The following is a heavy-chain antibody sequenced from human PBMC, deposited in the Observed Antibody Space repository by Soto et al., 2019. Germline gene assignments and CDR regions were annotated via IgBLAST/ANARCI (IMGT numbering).Heavy chain of an antibody. CDR2: IHHSGTT. J-gene: IGHJ4*02. V-gene: IGHV4-4*02. Sequence: SETLSLTCAVSGDSISSNNWWSWVRQPPGRGLEWIGEIHHSGTTNYNPSLNSRVTISVDKSENQVSLMLTSVTAADTAVYYCARAYSSSWYMYDYWGQGTLVTVS. CDR3: ARAYSSSWYMYDY. CDR1: GDSISSNNW. D-gene: IGHD6-13*01.